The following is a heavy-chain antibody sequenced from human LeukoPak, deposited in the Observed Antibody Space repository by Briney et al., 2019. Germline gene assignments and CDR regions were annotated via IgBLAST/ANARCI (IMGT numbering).Heavy chain of an antibody. D-gene: IGHD5-12*01. Sequence: PSETLSLTCAVSGGSISSSNWWSWVRQPPGKGLEWIGEINHSGSTNYNPSLKSRVTISVDTSKNQFSLKLSSVTAADTAVYYCARGLSKLGWLRYPLDYWGQGTLVTVSS. CDR3: ARGLSKLGWLRYPLDY. V-gene: IGHV4-4*02. J-gene: IGHJ4*02. CDR2: INHSGST. CDR1: GGSISSSNW.